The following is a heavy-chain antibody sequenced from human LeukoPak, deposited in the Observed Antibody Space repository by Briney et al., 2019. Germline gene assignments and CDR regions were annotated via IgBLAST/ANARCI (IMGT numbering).Heavy chain of an antibody. CDR3: ARVVGYCTNGVCRPEY. CDR2: ISAYNGNT. D-gene: IGHD2-8*01. Sequence: GASVKVSCKASGYTFTNYGISWVGQAPGQGLEWMGWISAYNGNTNYAQKIQGRVTMTTDTSTSTAYMELRSLRSDDTAVYYCARVVGYCTNGVCRPEYWGQGTLVTVSS. V-gene: IGHV1-18*01. CDR1: GYTFTNYG. J-gene: IGHJ4*02.